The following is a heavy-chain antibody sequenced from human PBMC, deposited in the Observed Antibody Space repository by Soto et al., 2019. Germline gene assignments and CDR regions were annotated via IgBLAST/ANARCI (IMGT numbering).Heavy chain of an antibody. CDR3: ARVERGTATTVVDAFDI. CDR1: GGFVTSGSYY. J-gene: IGHJ3*02. CDR2: MSHSGGT. V-gene: IGHV4-34*01. Sequence: QVQLQQWGAGLLKPSETLSLTCAVYGGFVTSGSYYWSWIRQPPGQGLEWIGEMSHSGGTDFNPSLKSRVTIAVDTSKNQFTLKMSSVTAAATALYYCARVERGTATTVVDAFDIWGRGTMVTVSS. D-gene: IGHD1-1*01.